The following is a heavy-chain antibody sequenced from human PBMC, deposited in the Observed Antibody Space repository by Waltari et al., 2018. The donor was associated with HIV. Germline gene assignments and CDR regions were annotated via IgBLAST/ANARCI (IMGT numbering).Heavy chain of an antibody. V-gene: IGHV3-33*01. Sequence: QVQLVESGGGVVQPGRSLRLSCATSGFTHSSYGMHWVRQAPGKWLEGLTVLWYDGSKKYYADSVKGRFTISRDNSKNTLYLQMNSLRIEDTAVYDCARKYSSSWGAPFDYWGQGTLVTVSS. CDR1: GFTHSSYG. J-gene: IGHJ4*02. CDR2: LWYDGSKK. CDR3: ARKYSSSWGAPFDY. D-gene: IGHD6-13*01.